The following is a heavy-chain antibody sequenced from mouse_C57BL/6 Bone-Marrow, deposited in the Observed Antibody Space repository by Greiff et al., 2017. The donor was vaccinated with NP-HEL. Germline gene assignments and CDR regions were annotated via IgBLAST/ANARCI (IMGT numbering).Heavy chain of an antibody. Sequence: QVQLQQSGAELARPGASVKLSCKASGYTFTSYGISWVKQRTGQGLEWIGEIYPRSGNTYYNEKFKGKATLTADKSSSTAYMELRSLTSEDSAVYFCARGAKRTFYYAMDYWGQGTSVTVSS. CDR2: IYPRSGNT. D-gene: IGHD3-1*01. V-gene: IGHV1-81*01. CDR3: ARGAKRTFYYAMDY. J-gene: IGHJ4*01. CDR1: GYTFTSYG.